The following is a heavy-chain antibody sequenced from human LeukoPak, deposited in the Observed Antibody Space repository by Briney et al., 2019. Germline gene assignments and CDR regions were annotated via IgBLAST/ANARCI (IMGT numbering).Heavy chain of an antibody. V-gene: IGHV3-21*01. J-gene: IGHJ4*02. CDR2: ISSRSNYI. CDR1: GFSFSDHN. D-gene: IGHD3-10*01. CDR3: ARDYLGFGESGFDY. Sequence: GGSLRLSCAVSGFSFSDHNMNWARQAPGKGLEWVASISSRSNYIYYADSLKGRVTVSRDNARNSLFLQMTSLRAEDTAVYYCARDYLGFGESGFDYWGRGTQVIVSS.